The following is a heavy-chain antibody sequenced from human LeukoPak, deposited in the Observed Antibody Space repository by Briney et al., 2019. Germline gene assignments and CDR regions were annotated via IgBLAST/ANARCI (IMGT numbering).Heavy chain of an antibody. CDR1: GFSFSSYA. CDR3: ARDEGGYYYGSGSYYDGPSGY. CDR2: MSSSDDGR. Sequence: PGGSLRLSCATSGFSFSSYAMSWVRQAPGKGLEWVSAMSSSDDGRYYAASVRGRFTISRDTSRSTLYLQMNSLRAEDTALYYCARDEGGYYYGSGSYYDGPSGYWGQGTLVTVSS. J-gene: IGHJ4*02. V-gene: IGHV3-23*01. D-gene: IGHD3-10*01.